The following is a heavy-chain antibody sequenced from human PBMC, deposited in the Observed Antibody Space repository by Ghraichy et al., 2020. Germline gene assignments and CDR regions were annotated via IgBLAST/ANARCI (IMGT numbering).Heavy chain of an antibody. Sequence: LNISCAASGFTFSDYYMSWIRQAPGKGLEWISYISSSGSTIYYADSVKGRFTISRDNTKNSLYLQMNSLRAEDTAVYYCARIGDWVAKDWGQGTLVTVSS. V-gene: IGHV3-11*01. D-gene: IGHD2-21*02. CDR3: ARIGDWVAKD. J-gene: IGHJ4*02. CDR2: ISSSGSTI. CDR1: GFTFSDYY.